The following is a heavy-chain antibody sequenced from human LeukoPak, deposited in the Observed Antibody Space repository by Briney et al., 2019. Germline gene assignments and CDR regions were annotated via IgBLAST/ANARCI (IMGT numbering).Heavy chain of an antibody. CDR3: ARSGGDFWSGSFGYLDY. V-gene: IGHV4-4*07. CDR2: IYITGST. Sequence: SETLSLTCTVSGGSISSYYWSWFRQPAAKGLEWSGRIYITGSTTYNPSLQSRGTMSVDTSNSQVSLRLSSVAAADTAVYYCARSGGDFWSGSFGYLDYWGQGTLVSVSS. J-gene: IGHJ4*02. CDR1: GGSISSYY. D-gene: IGHD3-3*01.